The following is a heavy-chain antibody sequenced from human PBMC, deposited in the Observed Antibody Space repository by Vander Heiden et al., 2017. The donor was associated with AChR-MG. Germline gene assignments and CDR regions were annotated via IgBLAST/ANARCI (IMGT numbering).Heavy chain of an antibody. V-gene: IGHV4-61*01. CDR1: GGSVSSGSYY. CDR2: VFYTGSST. CDR3: ARWIHGSNSMTFDP. J-gene: IGHJ5*02. D-gene: IGHD1-26*01. Sequence: QVQLQESGPGLVKPSETLSLSCTVSGGSVSSGSYYWSWIRQPPGKGREWIGGVFYTGSSTNYNPSLKSRVTISLDTSRNQFSLRLSSVTAADTAVYYCARWIHGSNSMTFDPWGQGALVTVSS.